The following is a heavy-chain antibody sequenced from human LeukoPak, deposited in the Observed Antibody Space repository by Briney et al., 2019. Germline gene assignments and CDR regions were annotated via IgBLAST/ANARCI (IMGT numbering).Heavy chain of an antibody. CDR1: GYTFTSYG. Sequence: ASMKVSCKASGYTFTSYGISWVRQAPGQGLEWMGWISAYNGNTNYAQKLQGRVTMTTDTSTSTAYMELRSLRSDDTAVYYCARDSACSSTSCYGFVDYWGQGTLVTVSP. V-gene: IGHV1-18*01. CDR2: ISAYNGNT. J-gene: IGHJ4*02. D-gene: IGHD2-2*01. CDR3: ARDSACSSTSCYGFVDY.